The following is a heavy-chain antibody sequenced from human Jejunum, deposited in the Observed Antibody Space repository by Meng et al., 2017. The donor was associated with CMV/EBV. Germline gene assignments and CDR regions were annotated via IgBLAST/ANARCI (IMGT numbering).Heavy chain of an antibody. CDR3: ARDVWGFDY. J-gene: IGHJ4*02. D-gene: IGHD7-27*01. CDR1: GYTFTDHN. Sequence: QVHLLQSGAEVKKPGASVKISCKTSGYTFTDHNIGWVRQAPGQGLEWVGWISLGNGQTVYGHKVQGRVTVTTDTPTSTAYMELRSLRSDDTAMYYCARDVWGFDYWGQGTLVTVSS. CDR2: ISLGNGQT. V-gene: IGHV1-18*04.